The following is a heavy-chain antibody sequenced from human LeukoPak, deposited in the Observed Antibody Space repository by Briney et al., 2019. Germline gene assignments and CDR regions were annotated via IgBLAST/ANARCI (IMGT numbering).Heavy chain of an antibody. Sequence: ASVKVSCKASGYTVTNYGMNWVRQAPGQGLEWMGWININTGNPTYAQGFTGRFVFSLDTSVSTAYLQISSLKAEDTAVYYCARYTVTTVGGYYYMDVWGKGTTVTVSS. V-gene: IGHV7-4-1*02. CDR2: ININTGNP. CDR3: ARYTVTTVGGYYYMDV. J-gene: IGHJ6*03. CDR1: GYTVTNYG. D-gene: IGHD4-17*01.